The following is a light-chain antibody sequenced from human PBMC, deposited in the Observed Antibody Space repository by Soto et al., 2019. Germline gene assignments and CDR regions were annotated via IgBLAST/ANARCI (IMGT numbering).Light chain of an antibody. Sequence: SALTQPASVSGSPGQSITISCTGTSSDVGSYNLVSWYQQHPGKAPKLMIYEGSKRPSGVSNRFSGSKSGNTASLTISGPQAEDEADYYCCSYAGSSTFYVFGTGTKVTVL. CDR3: CSYAGSSTFYV. CDR2: EGS. J-gene: IGLJ1*01. CDR1: SSDVGSYNL. V-gene: IGLV2-23*01.